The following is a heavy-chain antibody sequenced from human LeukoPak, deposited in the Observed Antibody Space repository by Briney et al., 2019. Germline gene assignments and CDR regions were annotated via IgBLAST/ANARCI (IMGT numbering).Heavy chain of an antibody. D-gene: IGHD3-10*01. CDR1: GXSFSGYY. CDR3: ARGNYYGSGSYYISFDY. J-gene: IGHJ4*02. Sequence: PSETLSLTCAVYGXSFSGYYWSWIRQPPGKGLEWIGEINHSGSTNYNPSLKSRVTISVDTSKNQFSLKLSSVTAADTAVYYCARGNYYGSGSYYISFDYWGQGTLVTVSS. CDR2: INHSGST. V-gene: IGHV4-34*01.